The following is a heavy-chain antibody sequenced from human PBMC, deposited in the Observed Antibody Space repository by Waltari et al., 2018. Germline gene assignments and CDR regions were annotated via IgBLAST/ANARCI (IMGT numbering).Heavy chain of an antibody. D-gene: IGHD3-22*01. CDR1: GGSVTTHY. J-gene: IGHJ3*02. CDR3: SREKDLLRGDAFDI. Sequence: QVQLQEAGPGLVKPSETLSLTCTVSGGSVTTHYWTWIRQPVGKGPEWIGRIYSSGNTNYNPSLQSRVTMSIDTSKNQFSLKLRSVTAADTAVYYCSREKDLLRGDAFDIWGQGTMVTVSS. CDR2: IYSSGNT. V-gene: IGHV4-4*07.